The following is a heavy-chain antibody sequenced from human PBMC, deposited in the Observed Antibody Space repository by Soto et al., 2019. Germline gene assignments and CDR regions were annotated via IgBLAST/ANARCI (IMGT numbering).Heavy chain of an antibody. CDR3: AAGGSSWILREFES. CDR2: ISAYNGNI. Sequence: QVQLVQSGGEVKKPGASVKVSCKASAYTFTNYGISWVRQAPGQGLEWMGWISAYNGNINYAQEFRGRVTMTTDTTTNSADLEVRSLRSDDMAVYSCAAGGSSWILREFESWVQGTLVTVSS. V-gene: IGHV1-18*03. D-gene: IGHD6-13*01. CDR1: AYTFTNYG. J-gene: IGHJ4*02.